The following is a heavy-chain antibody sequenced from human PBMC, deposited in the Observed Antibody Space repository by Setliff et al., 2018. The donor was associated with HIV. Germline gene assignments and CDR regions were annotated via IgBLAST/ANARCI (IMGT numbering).Heavy chain of an antibody. Sequence: KASETLSLTCTVSGASISSGGYYWNWIRPLPGKGLEWIGYILDSGSTYYNPSLRGRLSMSIDTSANQFSVELTSVTAADTALYFCARVPNWGSAPFAYDVWGLGTMVTVSS. V-gene: IGHV4-31*03. J-gene: IGHJ3*01. CDR1: GASISSGGYY. CDR2: ILDSGST. CDR3: ARVPNWGSAPFAYDV. D-gene: IGHD7-27*01.